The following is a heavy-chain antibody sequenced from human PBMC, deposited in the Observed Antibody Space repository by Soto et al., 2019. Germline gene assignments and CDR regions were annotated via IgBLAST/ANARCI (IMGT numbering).Heavy chain of an antibody. CDR2: IYYSGST. V-gene: IGHV4-31*03. J-gene: IGHJ4*02. CDR3: ARDSYNFDD. Sequence: SETLSLTCTVSGGSIISGGYYCVWIRQHPGKGLEWIGYIYYSGSTYYNPSLKSRVTISVDTSKNQFSLKLRSVTAADTAVYYCARDSYNFDDWGQGILVTVSS. CDR1: GGSIISGGYY. D-gene: IGHD5-18*01.